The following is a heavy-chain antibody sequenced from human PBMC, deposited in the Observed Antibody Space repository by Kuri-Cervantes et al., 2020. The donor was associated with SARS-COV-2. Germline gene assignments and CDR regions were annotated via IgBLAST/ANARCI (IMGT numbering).Heavy chain of an antibody. J-gene: IGHJ1*01. CDR2: ISSSGSTI. D-gene: IGHD2-2*01. CDR3: ALRYCSSTSCRDQGYFQH. Sequence: GESLKISCAASGFTLSSYEMNWVRQAPGKGLEWVSYISSSGSTIYYADSVKGRFTISRDNAKNSLYLQMNSLRAEDTAVYYCALRYCSSTSCRDQGYFQHWGQGTLVTVSS. V-gene: IGHV3-48*03. CDR1: GFTLSSYE.